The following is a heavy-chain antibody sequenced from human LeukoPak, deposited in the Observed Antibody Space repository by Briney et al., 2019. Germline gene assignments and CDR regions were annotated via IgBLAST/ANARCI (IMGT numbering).Heavy chain of an antibody. CDR2: IYYSGST. D-gene: IGHD3-3*01. Sequence: SETLSLTCTDSGGSISSYYWSWIRQPPGKGLEWIGSIYYSGSTYYNPSLKSRVTISVDTSKNQFSLKLSSVTAADTAVYYCARHALPYFPNYDFWSGYYLNWFDPWGQGTLVIVSS. CDR3: ARHALPYFPNYDFWSGYYLNWFDP. J-gene: IGHJ5*02. CDR1: GGSISSYY. V-gene: IGHV4-39*01.